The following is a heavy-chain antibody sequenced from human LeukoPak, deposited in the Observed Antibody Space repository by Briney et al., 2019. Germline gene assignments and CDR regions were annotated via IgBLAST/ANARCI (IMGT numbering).Heavy chain of an antibody. CDR2: IFYSGST. CDR1: GGSISSSSYY. Sequence: PSETLSLTCTVSGGSISSSSYYWGWIRQPPGKGLEWIGTIFYSGSTYHNPSLESRLTIYVDTSKNQFSLRLSSVTAADTAVYYCARQNGGWYSSGWYSDHWGLGTLVTLSS. J-gene: IGHJ5*02. V-gene: IGHV4-39*01. CDR3: ARQNGGWYSSGWYSDH. D-gene: IGHD6-19*01.